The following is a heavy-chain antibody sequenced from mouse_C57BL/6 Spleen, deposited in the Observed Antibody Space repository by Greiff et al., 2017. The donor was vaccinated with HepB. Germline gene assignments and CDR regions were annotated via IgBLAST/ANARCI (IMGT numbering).Heavy chain of an antibody. CDR2: IWGDGST. V-gene: IGHV2-3*01. J-gene: IGHJ3*01. D-gene: IGHD2-4*01. CDR3: AKEGGLRPGFAY. CDR1: GFSLTSYG. Sequence: QVQLQESGPGLVAPSQSLSISCTASGFSLTSYGVSWVRQPPGKGLEWLGVIWGDGSTNYHSALISRLSISKDNSKSQVSLRLSSLQADDTASYYCAKEGGLRPGFAYWGQGTLVTVSA.